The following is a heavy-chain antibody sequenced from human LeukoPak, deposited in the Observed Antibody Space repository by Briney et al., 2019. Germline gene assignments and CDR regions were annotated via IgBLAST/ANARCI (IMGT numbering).Heavy chain of an antibody. D-gene: IGHD3-22*01. V-gene: IGHV4-59*01. CDR2: IHYSGST. CDR3: ARAIVVVSGGNYYYGMDV. CDR1: GSSISSYY. Sequence: PSETLSLTCTVSGSSISSYYWSWIRQPPGKGLEWVGYIHYSGSTNYNPSLKSRVTISVDTSKNQFSLKLSSVTAADTAVYYCARAIVVVSGGNYYYGMDVWGQGTTVTVSS. J-gene: IGHJ6*02.